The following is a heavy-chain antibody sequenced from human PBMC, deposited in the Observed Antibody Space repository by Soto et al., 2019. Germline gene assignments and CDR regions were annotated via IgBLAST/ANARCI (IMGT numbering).Heavy chain of an antibody. CDR1: GFTFSSYW. D-gene: IGHD2-2*02. V-gene: IGHV3-7*01. CDR3: ARKGVPAAIRYYYYMDV. J-gene: IGHJ6*03. Sequence: GGSLRLSCAASGFTFSSYWMSWVRQAPGKGLEWVANIKQDGSEKYYVDSVKGRFTISRDNAKNSLYLQMNSLRAEDTAVYYCARKGVPAAIRYYYYMDVWGKGTTVTVSS. CDR2: IKQDGSEK.